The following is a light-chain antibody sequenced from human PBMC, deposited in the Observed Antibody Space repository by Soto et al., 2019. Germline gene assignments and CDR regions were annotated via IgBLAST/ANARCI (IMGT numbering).Light chain of an antibody. CDR3: LQANTFPIT. Sequence: DIQLTQSPSFPSASVGDRVTITCRASQDISGWLAWYQKKPGKAPNILIYAASSFQSGVPSRFSGSGSGTYFNLTISSLQPEDFATYYCLQANTFPITFGQGTRLEIK. V-gene: IGKV1-12*01. CDR1: QDISGW. J-gene: IGKJ5*01. CDR2: AAS.